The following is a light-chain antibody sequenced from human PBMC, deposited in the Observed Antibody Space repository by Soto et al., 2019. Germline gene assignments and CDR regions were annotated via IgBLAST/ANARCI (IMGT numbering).Light chain of an antibody. Sequence: QSALTQPPSASGSPGQSVAISCTGTSSDVGGYNYVSWYQQHPGKAPKLMIYEVNKRPSGVPDRFSGSKSGNTASLTVSGVQAEDEADYYCCSYAGKSTYTWVFGGGTKLTVL. CDR1: SSDVGGYNY. J-gene: IGLJ3*02. CDR3: CSYAGKSTYTWV. CDR2: EVN. V-gene: IGLV2-8*01.